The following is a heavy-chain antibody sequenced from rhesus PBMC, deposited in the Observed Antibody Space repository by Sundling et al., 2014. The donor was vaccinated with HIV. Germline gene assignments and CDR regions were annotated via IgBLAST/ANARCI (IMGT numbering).Heavy chain of an antibody. CDR3: ARYNYDRAYYFDF. CDR2: LSGSAGST. D-gene: IGHD3-28*01. J-gene: IGHJ4*01. V-gene: IGHV4-173*01. Sequence: QVQLQESGPGLVKPSETLSLTCAVSGDSISSNYWSWIRQPPGKGLEWIGRLSGSAGSTDYKSSLKSRVTISTDTSKNHFSLRLRSVTAADTAVYYCARYNYDRAYYFDFWGQGVLVTVSS. CDR1: GDSISSNY.